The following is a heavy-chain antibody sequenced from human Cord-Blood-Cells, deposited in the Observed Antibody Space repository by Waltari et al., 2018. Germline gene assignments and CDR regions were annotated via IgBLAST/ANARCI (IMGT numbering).Heavy chain of an antibody. Sequence: QSTLRESGTALLKPTQTLTRTCTCTGCSTSTSGRCVSWIRQPPGKDLEWLARIDWDDDKYYSTSLKTRLTISKDTSKKQVVLTMTNMDPVDTATYYCARIGGDGYNDYWGQGTLVTVSS. V-gene: IGHV2-70*15. D-gene: IGHD5-12*01. J-gene: IGHJ4*02. CDR1: GCSTSTSGRC. CDR2: IDWDDDK. CDR3: ARIGGDGYNDY.